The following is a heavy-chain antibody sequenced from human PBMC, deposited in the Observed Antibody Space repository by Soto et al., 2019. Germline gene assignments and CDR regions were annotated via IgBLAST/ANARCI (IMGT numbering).Heavy chain of an antibody. D-gene: IGHD7-27*01. V-gene: IGHV4-4*02. CDR2: IYHSGST. J-gene: IGHJ6*02. CDR3: ARPLGNYYYGMDV. Sequence: SETLSLTCAVSGGSISSSNWWSWVRQPPGKGLEWIGEIYHSGSTNYNPSLKSRVTISVDKSKNQFSLKLSSVTAADTAVYYCARPLGNYYYGMDVWGQGTTVTVS. CDR1: GGSISSSNW.